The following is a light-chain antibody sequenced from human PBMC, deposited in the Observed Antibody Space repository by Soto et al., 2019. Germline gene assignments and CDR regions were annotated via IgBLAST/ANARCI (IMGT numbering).Light chain of an antibody. CDR3: QQYGSSPPT. Sequence: EIVLTQSPGTLSLSPGERATLSCRASRSVSNNYVAWYQRKPGQAPRLLIYGASSRATDIPRRFSGSGSGTDLTLTINRLEPEDFAVYYCQQYGSSPPTFGQGTKVESK. J-gene: IGKJ1*01. CDR2: GAS. V-gene: IGKV3-20*01. CDR1: RSVSNNY.